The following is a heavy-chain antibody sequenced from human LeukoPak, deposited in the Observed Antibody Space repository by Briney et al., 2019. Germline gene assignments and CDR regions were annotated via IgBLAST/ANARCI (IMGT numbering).Heavy chain of an antibody. CDR3: AKESAFDI. Sequence: GGSLRLSCAGSGFTFHDYGMSWVRQAPGKGLEWVAVISYDGSNKYYADSVKGRFTISRDNSKNTLYLQMNSLRAEDTAVYYCAKESAFDIWGQGTMVTVSS. J-gene: IGHJ3*02. V-gene: IGHV3-30*18. CDR1: GFTFHDYG. CDR2: ISYDGSNK.